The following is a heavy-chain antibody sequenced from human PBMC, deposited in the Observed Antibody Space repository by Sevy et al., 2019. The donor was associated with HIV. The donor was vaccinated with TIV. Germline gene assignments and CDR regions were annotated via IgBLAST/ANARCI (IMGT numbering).Heavy chain of an antibody. J-gene: IGHJ4*02. CDR1: GYTFTSYG. CDR2: ISAYNGNT. Sequence: ASVKVSCKASGYTFTSYGISWVRQAPGQGLEWMGWISAYNGNTNYAQKLQGRVTMTTDTSTSTAYMELRSLRSDDTAEYYCARNDLGYCSGGSCYGRSPFDYWGQGTLVTVSS. D-gene: IGHD2-15*01. V-gene: IGHV1-18*01. CDR3: ARNDLGYCSGGSCYGRSPFDY.